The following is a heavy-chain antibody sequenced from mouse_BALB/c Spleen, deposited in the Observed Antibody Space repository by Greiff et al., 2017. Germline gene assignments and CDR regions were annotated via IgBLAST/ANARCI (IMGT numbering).Heavy chain of an antibody. CDR3: ARDTYDYAMDY. CDR1: GFTFTAYY. CDR2: IRNKANGYTT. Sequence: DVHLVESGGGLVQPGGSLRLSCATSGFTFTAYYMSWVRQPPGKALEWLGFIRNKANGYTTEYSASVKGRFTISRDNSQSILYLQMNTLRAEDSATYYCARDTYDYAMDYWGQGTSVTVSS. J-gene: IGHJ4*01. D-gene: IGHD1-1*01. V-gene: IGHV7-3*02.